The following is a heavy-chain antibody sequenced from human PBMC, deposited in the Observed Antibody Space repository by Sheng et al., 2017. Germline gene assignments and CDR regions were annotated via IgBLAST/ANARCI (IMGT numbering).Heavy chain of an antibody. D-gene: IGHD3-16*01. CDR3: AKPMETWLTAYDYGFDM. V-gene: IGHV3-23*04. Sequence: EVQLVESGGGLVQPGESLTLSCVASGFTFNDYAMSWVRQAAGKGLEWVSASSGSGASTYYADSVKGRFTISRDNSKKTLYLQMNSLRVDDTAVYYCAKPMETWLTAYDYGFDMWGQGTMVTVSS. CDR2: SSGSGAST. CDR1: GFTFNDYA. J-gene: IGHJ3*02.